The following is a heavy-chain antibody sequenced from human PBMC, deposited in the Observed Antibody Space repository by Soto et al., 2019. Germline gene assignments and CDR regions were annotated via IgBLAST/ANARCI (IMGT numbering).Heavy chain of an antibody. CDR3: AREVGYCSSTSCYELDY. D-gene: IGHD2-2*01. J-gene: IGHJ4*02. CDR2: IYYSGST. V-gene: IGHV4-31*03. CDR1: GGSISSGGYY. Sequence: SETLSLTYTVSGGSISSGGYYWSWIRQHPGKGLEWIGYIYYSGSTYYNPSLKSRVTISVDTSKNQFSLKLSSVTAADTAVYYCAREVGYCSSTSCYELDYWGQGTLVTVSS.